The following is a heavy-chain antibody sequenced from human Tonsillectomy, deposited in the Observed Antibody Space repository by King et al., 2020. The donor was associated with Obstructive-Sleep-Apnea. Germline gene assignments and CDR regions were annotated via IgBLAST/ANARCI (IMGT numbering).Heavy chain of an antibody. CDR3: ARHPPGGSYSDY. CDR1: GGSISSYY. CDR2: IYYSGST. D-gene: IGHD1-26*01. V-gene: IGHV4-59*08. J-gene: IGHJ4*02. Sequence: QLQESGPGLVKPSETLSLTCTVSGGSISSYYWSWIRQPPGKGLEWIGYIYYSGSTNYNPSLKSRVTISVDTSKNQFSLKLSSVTAADTAVYYCARHPPGGSYSDYWGQGTLVTVSS.